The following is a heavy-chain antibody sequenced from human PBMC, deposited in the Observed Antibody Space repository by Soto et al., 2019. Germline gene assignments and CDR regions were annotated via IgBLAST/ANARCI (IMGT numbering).Heavy chain of an antibody. D-gene: IGHD6-19*01. Sequence: PGGSLRLSCVASGFTFSSYAMDWVRQAPGEGLEWVSAISGSGGGTYYADSVRGRFTISRDNSKNTLYLQMSSLRAEDTAVYYCAKEXQAAVTGTVFXYWGQGTLVXVSS. V-gene: IGHV3-23*01. CDR1: GFTFSSYA. CDR2: ISGSGGGT. J-gene: IGHJ4*02. CDR3: AKEXQAAVTGTVFXY.